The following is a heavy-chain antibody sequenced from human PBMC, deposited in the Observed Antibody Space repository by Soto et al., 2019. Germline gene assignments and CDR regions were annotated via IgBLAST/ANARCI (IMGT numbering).Heavy chain of an antibody. Sequence: SETLSLTCTVSGGSISSYYWSWIRQPAGKGLEWIGRIYTSGSTNYNPSLKSRVTMSVDTSKNQFSLKLSSVTAADTAAYYCARGGSGIWSGHIDYWGQGTLVTVSS. D-gene: IGHD3-3*01. V-gene: IGHV4-4*07. J-gene: IGHJ4*02. CDR2: IYTSGST. CDR1: GGSISSYY. CDR3: ARGGSGIWSGHIDY.